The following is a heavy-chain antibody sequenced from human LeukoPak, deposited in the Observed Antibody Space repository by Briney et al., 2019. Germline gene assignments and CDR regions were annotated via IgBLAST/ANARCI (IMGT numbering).Heavy chain of an antibody. CDR3: TTDPPTHYDSSGYYYPLGA. CDR1: GFTFSSYA. V-gene: IGHV3-15*01. D-gene: IGHD3-22*01. Sequence: GGSLRLSCAASGFTFSSYAMSWVRQAPGKGLEWVGRIKSKTDGGTTDYAAPVKGRFTISRDDSKNTLYLQMNSLKTEDTAVYYCTTDPPTHYDSSGYYYPLGAWGQGTLVTVSS. CDR2: IKSKTDGGTT. J-gene: IGHJ5*02.